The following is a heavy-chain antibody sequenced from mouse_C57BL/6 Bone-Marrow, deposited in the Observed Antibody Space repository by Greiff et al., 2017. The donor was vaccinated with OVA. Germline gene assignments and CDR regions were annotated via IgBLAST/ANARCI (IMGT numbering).Heavy chain of an antibody. CDR1: GYTFTSYW. V-gene: IGHV1-64*01. J-gene: IGHJ3*01. Sequence: QVQLQQSGAELVKPGASVKLSCKASGYTFTSYWMHWVKQRPGQGLEWIGMIHPNSGSTNYNEKFKSKATLTVDKSSSTAYMQLSSLTSEDSAVYYCARDYDYDDWFAYWGQGTLVTVSA. CDR2: IHPNSGST. D-gene: IGHD2-4*01. CDR3: ARDYDYDDWFAY.